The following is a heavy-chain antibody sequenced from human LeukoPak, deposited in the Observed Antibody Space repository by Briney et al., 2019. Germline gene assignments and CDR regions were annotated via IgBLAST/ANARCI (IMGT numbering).Heavy chain of an antibody. V-gene: IGHV4-59*01. CDR3: ARGRVSSSTWYSTYYYYFYMDV. J-gene: IGHJ6*03. CDR1: ADSITMYY. Sequence: PSETLSLTCTVSADSITMYYWTWLRQPPGKGLEWVGYVDHTGSTKFNPSLNGRVSISRDTSNNFFSLRLRSVTAADTAVYFCARGRVSSSTWYSTYYYYFYMDVWGKGTTVTVSS. D-gene: IGHD1-1*01. CDR2: VDHTGST.